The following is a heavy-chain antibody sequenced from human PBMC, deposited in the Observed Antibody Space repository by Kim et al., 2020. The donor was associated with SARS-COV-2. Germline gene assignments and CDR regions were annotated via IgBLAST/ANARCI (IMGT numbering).Heavy chain of an antibody. J-gene: IGHJ4*02. CDR2: ISGSGGST. Sequence: GGSLRLSCAASGFTFSSYAMSWVRQAPGKGLEWVSAISGSGGSTYYADCVKGRFTISRDNSKNTLYLQMNSLRAEDTAVYYCAKEPATMVRGVITPHFDYWGQGTLVTVSS. CDR1: GFTFSSYA. CDR3: AKEPATMVRGVITPHFDY. V-gene: IGHV3-23*01. D-gene: IGHD3-10*01.